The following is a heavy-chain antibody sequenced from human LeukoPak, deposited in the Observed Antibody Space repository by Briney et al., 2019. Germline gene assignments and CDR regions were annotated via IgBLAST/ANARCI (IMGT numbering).Heavy chain of an antibody. Sequence: GESLKISCKGSGYSFTSYWIGWVRQMPGKGLEWMGIIYPGDSDTRYSPSFQGQVTISADKSISTAYLQWSSLKASDTAMYYCARLGVVTDYGDYSRFFDYWGQGTLVTVSS. D-gene: IGHD4-17*01. V-gene: IGHV5-51*01. CDR1: GYSFTSYW. CDR3: ARLGVVTDYGDYSRFFDY. CDR2: IYPGDSDT. J-gene: IGHJ4*02.